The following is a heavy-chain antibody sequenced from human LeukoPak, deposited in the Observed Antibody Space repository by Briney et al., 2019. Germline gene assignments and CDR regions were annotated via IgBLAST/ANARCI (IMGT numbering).Heavy chain of an antibody. CDR3: ARESGSYYGGFDY. CDR1: GFTFSSYW. V-gene: IGHV3-74*01. Sequence: GGSLRLSCAASGFTFSSYWMHWVRQAPGKGLVWVSRIKTDGSSTSYVDSVKGRFTISRDNAKNTLYLQMNSLRAEDTAVYYCARESGSYYGGFDYWGQGTLVTVSS. D-gene: IGHD1-26*01. CDR2: IKTDGSST. J-gene: IGHJ4*02.